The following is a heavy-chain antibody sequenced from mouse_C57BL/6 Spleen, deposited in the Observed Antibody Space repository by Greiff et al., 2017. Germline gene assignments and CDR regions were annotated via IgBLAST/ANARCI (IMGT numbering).Heavy chain of an antibody. J-gene: IGHJ2*01. CDR1: GYSFTGYY. CDR2: INPSTGGT. V-gene: IGHV1-42*01. CDR3: ARSTRGFDY. Sequence: RVESGASVKISCKASGYSFTGYYMNWVKQSPEKSLEWIGEINPSTGGTTYNQKFKAKATLTVDKSSSTAYMQLKSLTSEDSAVYYCARSTRGFDYWGQGTTLTVSS.